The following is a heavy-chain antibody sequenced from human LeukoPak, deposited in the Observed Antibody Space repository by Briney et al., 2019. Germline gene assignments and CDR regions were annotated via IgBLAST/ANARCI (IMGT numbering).Heavy chain of an antibody. CDR3: ARGTIAALWN. CDR2: INPSGGST. Sequence: GASVKVSCKASGYTFTSYYMHWVRQAPGQGLEWMGIINPSGGSTSYAQKFQGRVTMTRDMSTSTAYMELRSLRSDDTAVYYCARGTIAALWNWGQGTLVTVSP. J-gene: IGHJ4*02. D-gene: IGHD6-13*01. V-gene: IGHV1-46*01. CDR1: GYTFTSYY.